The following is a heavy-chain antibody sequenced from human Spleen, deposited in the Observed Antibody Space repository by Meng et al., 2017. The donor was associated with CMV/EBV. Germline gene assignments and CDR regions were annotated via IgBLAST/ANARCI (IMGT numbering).Heavy chain of an antibody. J-gene: IGHJ4*02. D-gene: IGHD3-10*01. CDR3: ARAGDDYFDY. V-gene: IGHV1-2*02. CDR2: INPNVGGT. CDR1: GYTFTATE. Sequence: VSCKASGYTFTATEMHWVRQAPGQGLEWMGWINPNVGGTTYAQKFQGRVTVTRDTSTSTVYMELRGLRSDDTAVYFCARAGDDYFDYWGQGTLVTVSS.